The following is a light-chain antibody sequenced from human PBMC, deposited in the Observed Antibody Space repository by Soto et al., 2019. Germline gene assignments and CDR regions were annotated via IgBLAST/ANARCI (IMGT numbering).Light chain of an antibody. Sequence: EIMMTQSPATLSVSLGERATLSCRASQSVRNNLAWYQQKPGQAPRLLIYYASTRATGIPARFSGSGSGTEFPLTISSLQSEDFALYYCQQYNNWPPITFGQGTRLEIK. CDR3: QQYNNWPPIT. V-gene: IGKV3-15*01. J-gene: IGKJ5*01. CDR2: YAS. CDR1: QSVRNN.